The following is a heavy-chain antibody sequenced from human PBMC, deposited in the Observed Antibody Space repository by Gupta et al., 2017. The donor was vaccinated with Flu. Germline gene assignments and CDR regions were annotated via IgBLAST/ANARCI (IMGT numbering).Heavy chain of an antibody. Sequence: QVQLQQWGAGLLKPSETLSLTCAVYGGSFSGYYWSWIRQPPGKGLEWIGEINHSGSTNYNPSLKSRVTISVDTSKNQFSLKLSSVTAADTAVYYCARTDKMGIAVAGTNWFDPWGQGTLVTVSS. CDR3: ARTDKMGIAVAGTNWFDP. D-gene: IGHD6-19*01. CDR1: GGSFSGYY. V-gene: IGHV4-34*01. J-gene: IGHJ5*02. CDR2: INHSGST.